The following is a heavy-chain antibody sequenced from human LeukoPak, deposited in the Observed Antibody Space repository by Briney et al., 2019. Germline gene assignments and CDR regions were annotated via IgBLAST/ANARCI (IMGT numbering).Heavy chain of an antibody. CDR1: VGTFSIYA. Sequence: SVKVSCKASVGTFSIYAISWVRQAPGQGLEWMGGIIPMFGTANYAQKFQGRVTITTDESTSTTYMELSSLKSEGTAVYYCARARGIYEGYFDLWGRGTLVTVSS. J-gene: IGHJ2*01. CDR3: ARARGIYEGYFDL. D-gene: IGHD5/OR15-5a*01. CDR2: IIPMFGTA. V-gene: IGHV1-69*05.